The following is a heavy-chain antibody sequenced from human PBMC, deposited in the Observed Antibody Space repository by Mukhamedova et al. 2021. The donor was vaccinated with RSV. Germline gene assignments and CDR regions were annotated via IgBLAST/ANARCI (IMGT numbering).Heavy chain of an antibody. V-gene: IGHV3-7*03. CDR2: IKQDGSEK. CDR3: AIWRGYFYY. J-gene: IGHJ4*02. D-gene: IGHD3-10*01. Sequence: PGKGLEWVANIKQDGSEKYYVDSVKGRFTISRDNAKNSLYLQMNSLRAEDTAVYYCAIWRGYFYYWGPGTQVTVSS.